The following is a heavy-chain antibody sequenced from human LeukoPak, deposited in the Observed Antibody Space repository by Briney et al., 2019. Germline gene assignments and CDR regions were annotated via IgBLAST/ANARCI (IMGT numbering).Heavy chain of an antibody. J-gene: IGHJ4*02. V-gene: IGHV3-7*01. CDR3: ARDPRGSEYSHFDS. D-gene: IGHD3-10*01. CDR2: IKQDGSET. CDR1: GFTFSSYY. Sequence: GGSLRLSCAASGFTFSSYYTSWVRQAPGKGLEWVANIKQDGSETHYVDSVKGRFTISRDNAKTSLYLQMNSLRAEDTAVYYCARDPRGSEYSHFDSWGQGTLDTVSS.